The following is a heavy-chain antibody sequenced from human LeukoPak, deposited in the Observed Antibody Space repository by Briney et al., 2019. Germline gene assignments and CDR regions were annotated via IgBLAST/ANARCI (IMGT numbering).Heavy chain of an antibody. CDR1: GFTFSSYG. V-gene: IGHV3-48*01. J-gene: IGHJ4*02. CDR2: IGTSSSTI. D-gene: IGHD2-21*01. CDR3: ASFPRGDLALVILDY. Sequence: GGSLRLSCAASGFTFSSYGMNWVRQAPGKGLEWVSYIGTSSSTIYYADSVKGRFTISRDNAKNSLYLQLNSLRPEDTAVYYCASFPRGDLALVILDYWGQGTLVTVSS.